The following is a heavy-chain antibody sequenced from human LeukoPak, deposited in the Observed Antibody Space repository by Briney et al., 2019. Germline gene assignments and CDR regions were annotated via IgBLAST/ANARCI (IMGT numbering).Heavy chain of an antibody. CDR3: HPWLVRRPNSDY. CDR1: GGTFSSYA. D-gene: IGHD6-19*01. CDR2: IIPILGIA. V-gene: IGHV1-69*04. J-gene: IGHJ4*02. Sequence: ASVKVSCKASGGTFSSYAISWVRQAPGQGPEWMGRIIPILGIANYAQKFQGRVTITADKSTSTAYMELSSLRSEDTAVYYCHPWLVRRPNSDYWGQGTLVTVSS.